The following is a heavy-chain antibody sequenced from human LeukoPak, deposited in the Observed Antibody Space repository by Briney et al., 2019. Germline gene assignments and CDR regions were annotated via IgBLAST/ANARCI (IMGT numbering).Heavy chain of an antibody. J-gene: IGHJ1*01. CDR3: AREGIAALGEH. Sequence: GGSLRLSCAASGFTFSSFSMNWVRQAPGKGPEWISFITSSGGTIYYSDSVKGRFTISRNDAKNSLYLQMNNLRVEDTAVYYCAREGIAALGEHWGRGTLVTVSS. D-gene: IGHD6-13*01. V-gene: IGHV3-48*04. CDR1: GFTFSSFS. CDR2: ITSSGGTI.